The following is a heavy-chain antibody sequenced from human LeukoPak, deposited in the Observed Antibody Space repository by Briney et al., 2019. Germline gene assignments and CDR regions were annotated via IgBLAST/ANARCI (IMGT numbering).Heavy chain of an antibody. CDR2: IYYSGST. D-gene: IGHD4-17*01. CDR1: GGSISSSSYY. Sequence: PSETLSLTCTVSGGSISSSSYYWGWIRQPPGKGLEWIGSIYYSGSTYYNPSLKSRVTISVDTSKNQFSLKLSSVTAADTAVYYCAREELYGDPGGYWGQGTLVTVSS. V-gene: IGHV4-39*07. J-gene: IGHJ4*02. CDR3: AREELYGDPGGY.